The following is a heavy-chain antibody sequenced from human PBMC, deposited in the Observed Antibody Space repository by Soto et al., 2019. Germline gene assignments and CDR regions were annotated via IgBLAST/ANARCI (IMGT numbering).Heavy chain of an antibody. CDR3: ARVPLP. Sequence: QLQLQESGSGLVKPSQTLSLTCAVSGCSISSGCYSWSWIRQPPGKGMEWIGYIYHSGSTAYNPSHTSRVTISVHRSKNQFSLKLSAGTAADTAVYYCARVPLPCGQGTLVTVSS. CDR1: GCSISSGCYS. J-gene: IGHJ5*02. CDR2: IYHSGST. V-gene: IGHV4-30-2*01.